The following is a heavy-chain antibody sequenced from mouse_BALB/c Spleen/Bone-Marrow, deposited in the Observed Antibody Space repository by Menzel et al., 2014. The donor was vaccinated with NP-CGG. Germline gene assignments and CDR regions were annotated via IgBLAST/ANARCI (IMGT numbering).Heavy chain of an antibody. Sequence: VQLQESGAELARPGASVKMSCKASGYTFTSYWMHWVKQRPGQGLEWIGYIYPSTGYTEHNQKFKDKAIMTADKSSSTAYMQLSSLTSEDSAVYYCARDDYAYWGQGTLVTVSA. J-gene: IGHJ3*01. CDR1: GYTFTSYW. D-gene: IGHD2-4*01. CDR3: ARDDYAY. CDR2: IYPSTGYT. V-gene: IGHV1-4*01.